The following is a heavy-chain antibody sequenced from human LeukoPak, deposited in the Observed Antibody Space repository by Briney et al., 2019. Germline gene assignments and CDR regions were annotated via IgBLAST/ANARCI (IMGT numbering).Heavy chain of an antibody. CDR1: GYTFTSYY. Sequence: ASVKVSCKASGYTFTSYYMHWVRQAPGQGLEWMGIINPSGGGTSYAQKFQGRVTMTRDTSISTAYMELSRLRSDDTALYYCAIKSTNYYGLDVWGQGTTGTVSS. D-gene: IGHD1-14*01. V-gene: IGHV1-46*01. J-gene: IGHJ6*02. CDR2: INPSGGGT. CDR3: AIKSTNYYGLDV.